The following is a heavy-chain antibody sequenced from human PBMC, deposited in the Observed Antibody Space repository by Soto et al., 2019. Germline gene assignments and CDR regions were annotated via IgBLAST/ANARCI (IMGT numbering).Heavy chain of an antibody. CDR2: ISGSDGST. Sequence: EVQLLESGGGLVQPGGSLRLSCAASGFIFSSYAMTWVRQAPGKGLEWVSTISGSDGSTYYADSVKGRFTISRDNTKNTLYLQMSSLRAEDTAVYYCARGSGGGYYVPLDYWGQGTLVSVSS. CDR3: ARGSGGGYYVPLDY. D-gene: IGHD2-15*01. V-gene: IGHV3-23*01. CDR1: GFIFSSYA. J-gene: IGHJ4*02.